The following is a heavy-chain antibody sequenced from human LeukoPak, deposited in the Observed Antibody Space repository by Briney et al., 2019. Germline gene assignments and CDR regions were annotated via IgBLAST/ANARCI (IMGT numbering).Heavy chain of an antibody. V-gene: IGHV3-7*01. J-gene: IGHJ6*03. D-gene: IGHD6-13*01. CDR1: GFTFSSYW. CDR3: ARDSSSWFRYYYMDV. CDR2: IKQDGSEK. Sequence: GGSLRLSCAASGFTFSSYWVSWVRQAPGKGLEWVANIKQDGSEKYYVDSVKGRFTISRDNAKNSLYLQMNRLRAEDTAVYYCARDSSSWFRYYYMDVWGKGTTVTVSS.